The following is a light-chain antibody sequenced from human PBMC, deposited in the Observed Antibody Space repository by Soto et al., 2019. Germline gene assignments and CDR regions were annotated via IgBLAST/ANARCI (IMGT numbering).Light chain of an antibody. CDR2: DAS. CDR3: QQYNNWPLT. Sequence: EIVMTQSPATLSVSPGDRATLSCRASQSVDNDLAWYQQKPGQPPRLLIYDASTRATGIPARFSGSQSGTEFTLTISSLLSEDFAVSSCQQYNNWPLTFGGGTKVDIK. J-gene: IGKJ4*01. V-gene: IGKV3D-15*01. CDR1: QSVDND.